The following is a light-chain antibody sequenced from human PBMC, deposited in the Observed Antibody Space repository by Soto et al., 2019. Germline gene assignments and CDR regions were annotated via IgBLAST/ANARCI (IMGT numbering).Light chain of an antibody. CDR2: AAS. V-gene: IGKV1-9*01. J-gene: IGKJ1*01. Sequence: DIQLTQSPSFLSASVGDRVTMTCRASQGISTYLAWYQQKPGKAPKLLIYAASTLQSGVPSRFSGSGSGTEFALAISSLQPEDLETYYCQQLIPYPQKFGKATKVDI. CDR1: QGISTY. CDR3: QQLIPYPQK.